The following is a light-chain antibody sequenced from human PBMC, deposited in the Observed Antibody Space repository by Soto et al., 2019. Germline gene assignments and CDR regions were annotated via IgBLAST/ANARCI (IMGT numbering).Light chain of an antibody. CDR1: PTDVGGYNY. Sequence: QAARTQPRSVSGSPGQSVTISCTGTPTDVGGYNYVSWYQQHPVKAPKLIIYDVNKRPTGVPDRFSGSKSGITASLTISGLRPEDEADYQCCSYVCTYIFGFGNGTK. CDR3: CSYVCTYIFG. CDR2: DVN. V-gene: IGLV2-11*01. J-gene: IGLJ1*01.